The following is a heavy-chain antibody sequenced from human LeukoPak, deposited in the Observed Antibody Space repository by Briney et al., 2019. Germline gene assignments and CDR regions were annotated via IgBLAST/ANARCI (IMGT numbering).Heavy chain of an antibody. CDR2: IKSKTDGETT. CDR1: GFTFTNAW. V-gene: IGHV3-15*01. Sequence: GGSLRLSCVDSGFTFTNAWMSWVRQAPGKGLEWIGRIKSKTDGETTNYAEPVRGRFTISRDDSKSAVYLQMNSLKIEDTAVYYCTTDLGTFYHGSQRLIPIDYWGQGTLVTVSS. J-gene: IGHJ4*02. CDR3: TTDLGTFYHGSQRLIPIDY. D-gene: IGHD3-10*01.